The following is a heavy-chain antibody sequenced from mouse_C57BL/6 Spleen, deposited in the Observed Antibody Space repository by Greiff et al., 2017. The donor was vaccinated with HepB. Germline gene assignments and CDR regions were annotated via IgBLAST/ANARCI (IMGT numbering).Heavy chain of an antibody. D-gene: IGHD2-3*01. J-gene: IGHJ2*01. V-gene: IGHV1-69*01. CDR2: IDPSDSYT. Sequence: VQLQQSGAELVMPGASVKLSCKASGYTFTSYWMHWVKQRPGQGLEWIGEIDPSDSYTNYNQKFKGKSTLTVDKSSSTAYMQLSSLTSEDSAVYYCARFNDGDSWGQGTTLTVSS. CDR1: GYTFTSYW. CDR3: ARFNDGDS.